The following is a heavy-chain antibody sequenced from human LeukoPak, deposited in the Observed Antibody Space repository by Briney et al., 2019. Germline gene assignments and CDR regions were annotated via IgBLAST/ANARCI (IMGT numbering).Heavy chain of an antibody. J-gene: IGHJ4*02. CDR2: IYYSGST. CDR3: ASTSRDGYNLKDY. CDR1: GGSISSSSYY. V-gene: IGHV4-39*01. D-gene: IGHD5-24*01. Sequence: SETLSLTCTVSGGSISSSSYYWGWIRQPPGKGLEWIGSIYYSGSTYYNPSLKSRVTISVDTSKNQFSLKLSSVTAADTAMYYCASTSRDGYNLKDYWGQGTLVTVSS.